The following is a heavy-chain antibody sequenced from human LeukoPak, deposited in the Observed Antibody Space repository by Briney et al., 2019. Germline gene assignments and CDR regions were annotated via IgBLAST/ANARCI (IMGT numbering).Heavy chain of an antibody. J-gene: IGHJ4*02. Sequence: GGSLRLSCAASGFTVSNSYMSWVRQAPGKGLEWVSVIYDGGSTYYADSVKGRFTISRDNSKNTLYLQMNSLRVEDMAVYYCARVDSYYFHTSGFYYEGDYWGQGTLVTVSS. CDR2: IYDGGST. V-gene: IGHV3-53*01. CDR3: ARVDSYYFHTSGFYYEGDY. D-gene: IGHD3-22*01. CDR1: GFTVSNSY.